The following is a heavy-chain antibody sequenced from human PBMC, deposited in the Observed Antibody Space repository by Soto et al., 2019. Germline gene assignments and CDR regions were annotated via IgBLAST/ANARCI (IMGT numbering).Heavy chain of an antibody. Sequence: QVQLVESGGGVVQPGRSLRLSCAASGFTFSSYGMHWVRQAPGKGLEWVAVISYDGSNKYYADSVKGRFTISRDNSKNTLYLQMNSLRAEDTAVYYCAKDYVSGTIFGVADNYGMDVWGQGTTVTVSS. V-gene: IGHV3-30*18. J-gene: IGHJ6*02. D-gene: IGHD3-3*01. CDR3: AKDYVSGTIFGVADNYGMDV. CDR2: ISYDGSNK. CDR1: GFTFSSYG.